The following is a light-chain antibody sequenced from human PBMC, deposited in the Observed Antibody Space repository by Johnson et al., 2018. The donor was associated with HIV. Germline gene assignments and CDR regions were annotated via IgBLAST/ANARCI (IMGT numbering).Light chain of an antibody. V-gene: IGLV1-51*01. CDR2: YNN. CDR1: SSNIGNNY. J-gene: IGLJ1*01. CDR3: GTWDSSLGKV. Sequence: QSVLTQPPSVSAAPGQKVTISCSGSSSNIGNNYVSWYQQLPGTAPKLLIYYNNKRPSGIPDRFSGSKSGTSVTLGITGLQTGDEADYYCGTWDSSLGKVFGTGTKVTVL.